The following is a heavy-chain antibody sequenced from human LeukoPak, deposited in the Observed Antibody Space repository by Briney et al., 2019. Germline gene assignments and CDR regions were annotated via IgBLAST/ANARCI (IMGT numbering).Heavy chain of an antibody. CDR2: IYDDNT. J-gene: IGHJ4*02. V-gene: IGHV3-23*01. CDR1: GFTVSAYA. CDR3: AKDWNGPIDY. Sequence: GGSLRLSCAASGFTVSAYAMAWVRQAPGKGLEWVSTIYDDNTYYADSVKGRFTISRDNSKNTLYLQMNSLRAEDTAVYYCAKDWNGPIDYWGQGTLVTVSS. D-gene: IGHD1-1*01.